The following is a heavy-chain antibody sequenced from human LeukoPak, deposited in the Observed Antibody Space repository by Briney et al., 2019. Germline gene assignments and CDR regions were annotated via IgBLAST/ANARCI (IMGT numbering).Heavy chain of an antibody. Sequence: GGSLRLSCAASGFTFSYYTMSWVRQAPGKGLGWVSSISSTGSSIYYADSVKGRFTISRDNAKNSLYLQMSSLRVEDMAVYYCARDDVGWNDVHWFDPWGQGTLVTVSS. V-gene: IGHV3-21*01. J-gene: IGHJ5*02. CDR1: GFTFSYYT. CDR3: ARDDVGWNDVHWFDP. CDR2: ISSTGSSI. D-gene: IGHD1-1*01.